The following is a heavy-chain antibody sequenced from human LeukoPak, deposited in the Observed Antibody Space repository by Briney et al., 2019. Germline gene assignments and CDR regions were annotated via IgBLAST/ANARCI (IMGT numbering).Heavy chain of an antibody. CDR1: GGSFSAYS. V-gene: IGHV4-34*01. J-gene: IGHJ4*02. CDR2: INHSGST. D-gene: IGHD5-18*01. Sequence: SETLSLTCAVYGGSFSAYSWSWIRQSPGKGPEWIGEINHSGSTNYNPSLKSRVTISVDTSKNQFSLRLSSVTAADTAVYYCARGALDTKTRFDYWGQGTLVTVSS. CDR3: ARGALDTKTRFDY.